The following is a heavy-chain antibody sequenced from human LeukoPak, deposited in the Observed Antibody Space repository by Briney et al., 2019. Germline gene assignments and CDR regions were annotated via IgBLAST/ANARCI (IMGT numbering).Heavy chain of an antibody. D-gene: IGHD5-12*01. CDR1: GYTFTGYY. Sequence: ASVKVSCKASGYTFTGYYMHWVRQAPGQGLEWMGWINPNSGGTNYAQKFQGRVTMTRDTSISTAYMELSRLRSDDTAVYYCARGSGYDYVEIWDYWGQGTLVTVSS. CDR3: ARGSGYDYVEIWDY. V-gene: IGHV1-2*02. J-gene: IGHJ4*02. CDR2: INPNSGGT.